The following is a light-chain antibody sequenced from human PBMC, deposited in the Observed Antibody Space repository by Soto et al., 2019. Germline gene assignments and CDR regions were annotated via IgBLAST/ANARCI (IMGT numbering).Light chain of an antibody. J-gene: IGLJ2*01. CDR3: STYTSSVLVGI. CDR2: EVS. V-gene: IGLV2-14*01. Sequence: QSALTQPASVSGSPGQSITISCTGTSNVVGIYNYVSWYQQHPGKAPKLMIYEVSNRPSGVSNRFSGSKSGNTASLTISGLQAEDEADYYCSTYTSSVLVGIFGGGTKLTVL. CDR1: SNVVGIYNY.